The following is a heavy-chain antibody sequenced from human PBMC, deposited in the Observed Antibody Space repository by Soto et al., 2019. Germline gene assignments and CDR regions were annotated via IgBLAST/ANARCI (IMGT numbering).Heavy chain of an antibody. D-gene: IGHD6-19*01. V-gene: IGHV4-34*01. CDR1: GGSFSGYY. CDR3: ASLAVAGLRHYMDV. CDR2: INHSGST. J-gene: IGHJ6*03. Sequence: QVQLQQWGAGLLKPSETLSLTCAVYGGSFSGYYWSWIRQPPGKGLEWIGEINHSGSTNYNPSLKSRVTISVDTSQNQFSLKLSSVTAADTAVYYCASLAVAGLRHYMDVWGKGTTVTVSS.